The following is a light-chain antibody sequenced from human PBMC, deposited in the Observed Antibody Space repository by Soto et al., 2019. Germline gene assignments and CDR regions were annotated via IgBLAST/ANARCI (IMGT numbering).Light chain of an antibody. J-gene: IGKJ1*01. CDR3: QQYNNWS. V-gene: IGKV3-15*01. Sequence: EIVMTQSPATLSVSPGERATRSCRASQSVSSNLAWYQQKPGQAPRLLIYGASTRATGIPARFSGSGSGTGFTLTISSLQSEDFAVYYCQQYNNWSFGQGTKVDIK. CDR2: GAS. CDR1: QSVSSN.